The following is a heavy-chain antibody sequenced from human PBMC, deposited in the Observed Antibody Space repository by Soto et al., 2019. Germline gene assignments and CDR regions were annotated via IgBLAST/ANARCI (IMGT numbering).Heavy chain of an antibody. V-gene: IGHV3-21*01. CDR1: GFKFSIHS. J-gene: IGHJ4*02. CDR2: ISSSSSYI. D-gene: IGHD2-2*01. Sequence: GGSLRVSCSFSGFKFSIHSMNWVRQAPGKGLEWVSSISSSSSYIYYADSVKGRFTISRDNAKNSLYLQMNSLRAEDTAVYYCARSAGTMKIDYLGQGTLVTVSS. CDR3: ARSAGTMKIDY.